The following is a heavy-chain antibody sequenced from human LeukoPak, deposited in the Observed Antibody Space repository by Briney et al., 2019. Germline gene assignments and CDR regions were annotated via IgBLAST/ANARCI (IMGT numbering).Heavy chain of an antibody. J-gene: IGHJ4*02. D-gene: IGHD3-9*01. CDR2: ISAYNGNT. Sequence: ASVKVSCKASGYTFTSYYMHWVRQAPGQGLEWMGWISAYNGNTNYAQKLQGRVTMTTDTSTSTAYMELRSLRSDDTAVYYCARVDYDILTGYYHYFDYWGQGTLVTVSS. V-gene: IGHV1-18*04. CDR3: ARVDYDILTGYYHYFDY. CDR1: GYTFTSYY.